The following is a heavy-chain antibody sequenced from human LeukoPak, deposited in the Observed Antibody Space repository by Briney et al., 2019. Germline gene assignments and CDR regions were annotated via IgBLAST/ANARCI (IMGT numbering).Heavy chain of an antibody. D-gene: IGHD3-22*01. CDR1: GSSISSYY. CDR2: IYYSGST. CDR3: ARVGPYDSSGPTPYYYYGMDV. V-gene: IGHV4-59*01. J-gene: IGHJ6*02. Sequence: SETLSLTCTVSGSSISSYYWSWIRQPPGKGLEWIGYIYYSGSTNYNPSLKSRVTISVDTSKNQFSLKLSSVTAADTAVYYCARVGPYDSSGPTPYYYYGMDVWGQGTTVTVSS.